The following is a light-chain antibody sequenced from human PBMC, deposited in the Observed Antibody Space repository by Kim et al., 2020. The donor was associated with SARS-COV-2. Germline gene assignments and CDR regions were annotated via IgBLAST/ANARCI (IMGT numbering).Light chain of an antibody. J-gene: IGLJ2*01. V-gene: IGLV3-1*01. Sequence: PRQPASIIYSGDRLADKDVCWYQQMPGQSPVLVIYQDTKRPSGIPERFSGSNSGNTATLTISGTQAMDDADYYCQVWDSTTAIFGGGTKLTVL. CDR2: QDT. CDR1: RLADKD. CDR3: QVWDSTTAI.